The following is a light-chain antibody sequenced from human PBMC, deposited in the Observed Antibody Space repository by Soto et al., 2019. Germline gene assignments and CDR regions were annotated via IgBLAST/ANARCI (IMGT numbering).Light chain of an antibody. Sequence: QSVLSQPPSASGTPGQRVTISCSGSTSTSGNNYVYWYQHLPGTAPKLLIYRDSQRPSGVPDRFSGSKSGTSASLAISGLRSGDEADYYCAAWDDSLSGVVFGGGTQLTVL. CDR1: TSTSGNNY. J-gene: IGLJ2*01. CDR3: AAWDDSLSGVV. V-gene: IGLV1-47*01. CDR2: RDS.